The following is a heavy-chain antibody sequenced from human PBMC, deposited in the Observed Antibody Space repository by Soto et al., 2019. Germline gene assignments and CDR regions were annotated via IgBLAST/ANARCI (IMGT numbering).Heavy chain of an antibody. CDR3: ARAKIGYGDYDSIDY. J-gene: IGHJ4*02. CDR2: ISSSSSTI. D-gene: IGHD4-17*01. Sequence: EVQLVESGGGLVQPGGSLRLSCAASGFTFSSYSMNWVRQAPGKGLEWVSYISSSSSTIYYADSVKGRFTISRDNAKNSLYLQMNSLRAEDTAVYYCARAKIGYGDYDSIDYWGQGTLVTVSS. V-gene: IGHV3-48*01. CDR1: GFTFSSYS.